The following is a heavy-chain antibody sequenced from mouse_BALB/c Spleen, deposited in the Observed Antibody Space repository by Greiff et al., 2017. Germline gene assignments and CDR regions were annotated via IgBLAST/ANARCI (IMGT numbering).Heavy chain of an antibody. V-gene: IGHV2-6-7*01. CDR2: IWGDGST. D-gene: IGHD1-1*01. J-gene: IGHJ2*01. CDR1: GFSLTGYG. CDR3: ARGYYYGSSYFYFDY. Sequence: VQLVESGPGLVAPSQSLSITCTVSGFSLTGYGVNWVRQPPGKGLEWLGMIWGDGSTDYNSALKSRLSISKDNSKSQVFLKMNSLQTDDTARYYCARGYYYGSSYFYFDYWGQGTTLTVSS.